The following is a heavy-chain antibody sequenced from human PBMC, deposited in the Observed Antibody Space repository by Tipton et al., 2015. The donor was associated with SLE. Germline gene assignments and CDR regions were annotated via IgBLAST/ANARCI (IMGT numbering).Heavy chain of an antibody. V-gene: IGHV4-39*01. CDR1: GGSISSSSYY. CDR3: ARHQGCGDYGWRAEYLQH. J-gene: IGHJ1*01. Sequence: TLSLTCTVSGGSISSSSYYWGWIRQPPGKGLEWIGSIYYSGSTYYNPSLKSRVTISVDTSKNQFSLKLSSVTAADTAVYYCARHQGCGDYGWRAEYLQHWGQGTLVTVSS. D-gene: IGHD4-17*01. CDR2: IYYSGST.